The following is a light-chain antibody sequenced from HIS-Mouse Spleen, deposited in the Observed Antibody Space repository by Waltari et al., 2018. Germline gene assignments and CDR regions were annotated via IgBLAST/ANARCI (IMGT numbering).Light chain of an antibody. Sequence: QSALTQPASVSGSPGQSITISCTGTSSDVGGYNYVAWYQQHPGKAPNVMIYDVSNRPPGVSIRFSGSKSGNTAALTISGLQAEDEADYYCSSYTSSSTGVVFGGGTKLTVL. J-gene: IGLJ2*01. CDR2: DVS. V-gene: IGLV2-14*03. CDR3: SSYTSSSTGVV. CDR1: SSDVGGYNY.